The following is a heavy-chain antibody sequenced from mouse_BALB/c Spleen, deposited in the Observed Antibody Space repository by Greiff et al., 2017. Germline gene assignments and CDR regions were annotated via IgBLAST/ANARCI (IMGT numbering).Heavy chain of an antibody. D-gene: IGHD2-14*01. CDR2: IDPSNGGT. CDR1: GYTFTSYW. Sequence: QVQLQQPGAELVKPGASVKLSCKASGYTFTSYWMHWVKQRPGQGLEWIGEIDPSNGGTNFNEKFKSKATLTVDKSSSTAYMQLSSLTSEDSAVYYCTRRNRYVYAMDYWGQGTSVTVSS. V-gene: IGHV1S81*02. CDR3: TRRNRYVYAMDY. J-gene: IGHJ4*01.